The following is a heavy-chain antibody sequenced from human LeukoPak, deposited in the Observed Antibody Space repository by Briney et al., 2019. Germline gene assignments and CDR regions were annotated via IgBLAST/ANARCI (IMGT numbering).Heavy chain of an antibody. V-gene: IGHV1-2*02. CDR3: ARSSILEMATIDY. CDR1: GYTFTGYY. D-gene: IGHD5-24*01. Sequence: ASVKVSCKASGYTFTGYYMHWVRQAPGQGLEWMGWINPNSGGTNYAQKFQGRVTMTRDTSINTAYMELSRLRSDDTAVYYCARSSILEMATIDYWAQGTLVTVSS. CDR2: INPNSGGT. J-gene: IGHJ4*02.